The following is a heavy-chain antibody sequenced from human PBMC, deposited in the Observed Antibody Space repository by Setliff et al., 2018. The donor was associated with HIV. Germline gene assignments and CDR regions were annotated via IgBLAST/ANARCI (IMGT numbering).Heavy chain of an antibody. J-gene: IGHJ1*01. CDR3: ATGEWPSAEYFQH. CDR1: GFTFDDYA. V-gene: IGHV3-43D*03. Sequence: PGGSLRLSCGASGFTFDDYAMHWIRQVPGKGLEWVSLISWDGLTYYADSVKGRFIVSRDNSQNSLFLQMNSLRLEDTALYYCATGEWPSAEYFQHWGQGTLVTVS. CDR2: ISWDGLT. D-gene: IGHD3-3*01.